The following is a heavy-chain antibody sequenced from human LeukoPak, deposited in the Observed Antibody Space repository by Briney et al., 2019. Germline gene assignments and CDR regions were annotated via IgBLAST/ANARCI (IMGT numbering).Heavy chain of an antibody. CDR1: GFTFSGYY. CDR3: AKSLGYCSGGSSSIPPMDY. V-gene: IGHV3-11*01. D-gene: IGHD2-15*01. Sequence: PGGSLRLSCAASGFTFSGYYMSWIRQAPGKGLEWVSYISSSGSTIYYADSVKGRFTISRDNAKNSLYLQMNSLRAEDTAVYYCAKSLGYCSGGSSSIPPMDYWGQGTLVTVSS. J-gene: IGHJ4*02. CDR2: ISSSGSTI.